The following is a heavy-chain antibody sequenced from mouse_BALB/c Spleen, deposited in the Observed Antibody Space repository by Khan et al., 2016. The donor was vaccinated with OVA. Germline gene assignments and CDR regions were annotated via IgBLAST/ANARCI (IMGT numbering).Heavy chain of an antibody. D-gene: IGHD1-1*01. Sequence: EVQLQESGPGLVKPSQSLSLTCTVTGYSITSDYAWNWIRQFPGNKLEWMGFISYSGNTNYNPSLKSRISITRDTSKNQFFLQLNSVTTEDTATYYCARVYEGDFDYWGQGTTLTVSS. J-gene: IGHJ2*01. CDR2: ISYSGNT. V-gene: IGHV3-2*02. CDR3: ARVYEGDFDY. CDR1: GYSITSDYA.